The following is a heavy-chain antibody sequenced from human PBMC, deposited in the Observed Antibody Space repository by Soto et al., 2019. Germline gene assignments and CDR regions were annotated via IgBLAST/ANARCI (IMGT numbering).Heavy chain of an antibody. Sequence: QVQLQESGPGLVKPSPTLSLICTVSGGSISNDGYYWSWIRQHPGKGLEWIGYIFYSGTTYYNPSLKSRITMSVDTSKNQFSLKLHSLTAADTAVYYCVGDHVVTAHYYGMDVWGQGTTVTISS. CDR2: IFYSGTT. CDR1: GGSISNDGYY. J-gene: IGHJ6*02. V-gene: IGHV4-31*03. D-gene: IGHD2-15*01. CDR3: VGDHVVTAHYYGMDV.